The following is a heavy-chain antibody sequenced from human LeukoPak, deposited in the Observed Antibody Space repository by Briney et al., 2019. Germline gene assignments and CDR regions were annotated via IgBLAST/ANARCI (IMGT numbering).Heavy chain of an antibody. CDR2: INSDGSST. J-gene: IGHJ3*02. CDR3: ARGRIVGSTDDAFDI. Sequence: GGSLRLSCAASGFTFSSYGMHWVRQAPGKGLVWVSRINSDGSSTSYADSVKGRFTISRDNSNNTLYLQMNSLRADDTAIYYCARGRIVGSTDDAFDIWGQGTMVTLSS. V-gene: IGHV3-74*01. CDR1: GFTFSSYG. D-gene: IGHD1-26*01.